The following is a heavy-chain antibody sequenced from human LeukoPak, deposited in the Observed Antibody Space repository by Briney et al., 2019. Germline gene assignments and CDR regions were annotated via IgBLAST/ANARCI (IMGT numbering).Heavy chain of an antibody. CDR1: GYTLTELS. CDR3: ATDYYDSSGYYYNY. D-gene: IGHD3-22*01. Sequence: ASVKVSCKVSGYTLTELSMHWVRQAPGKGLEWMGGFDPEDGETIYAQKSQGRVTMTEDTSTDTAYMELSSLRSEDTAVYYCATDYYDSSGYYYNYWGQGTLVTVSS. J-gene: IGHJ4*02. CDR2: FDPEDGET. V-gene: IGHV1-24*01.